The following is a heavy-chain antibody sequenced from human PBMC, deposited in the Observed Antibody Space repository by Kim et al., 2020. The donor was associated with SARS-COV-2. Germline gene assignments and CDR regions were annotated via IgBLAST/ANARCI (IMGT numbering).Heavy chain of an antibody. CDR1: GFTFSSYA. Sequence: GGSLRLSCAASGFTFSSYAMHWVRQAPGKGLEWVAVISYDGSNKYYADSVKGRFTISRDNSKNTLYLQMNSLRAEDTAVYYCARTSARARDGGSGGMDVGGQGTTVTVSS. CDR2: ISYDGSNK. D-gene: IGHD3-10*01. V-gene: IGHV3-30*04. J-gene: IGHJ6*02. CDR3: ARTSARARDGGSGGMDV.